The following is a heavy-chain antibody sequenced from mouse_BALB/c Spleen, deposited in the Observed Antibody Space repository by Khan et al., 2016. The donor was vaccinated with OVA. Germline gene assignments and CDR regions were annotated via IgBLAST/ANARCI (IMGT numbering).Heavy chain of an antibody. V-gene: IGHV1S132*01. CDR2: IYPGTGST. CDR3: ARGSAFGNYVAY. CDR1: GYIFTSYW. J-gene: IGHJ3*01. Sequence: QVQLKQSGGDLVRPGASVKLSCKTSGYIFTSYWIHWIKQWSGQGLEWIARIYPGTGSTYYNEKFKDKATLTADISSRTAYMQLGSLQSEDSAVYCCARGSAFGNYVAYWGQGTLVTVSA. D-gene: IGHD2-1*01.